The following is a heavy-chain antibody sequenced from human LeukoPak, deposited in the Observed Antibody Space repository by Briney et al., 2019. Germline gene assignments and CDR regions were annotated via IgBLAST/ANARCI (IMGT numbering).Heavy chain of an antibody. J-gene: IGHJ4*02. CDR2: ISGSGGST. CDR1: GFTFSSYS. Sequence: GGSLRLSCAASGFTFSSYSMNWVRQAPGKGLEWVSAISGSGGSTYYADSVKGRFTISRDNSKNTLYLQMNSLRAEDTAVYYCAKVPPNGERYFDYWGQGTLVTVSS. D-gene: IGHD3-10*01. V-gene: IGHV3-23*01. CDR3: AKVPPNGERYFDY.